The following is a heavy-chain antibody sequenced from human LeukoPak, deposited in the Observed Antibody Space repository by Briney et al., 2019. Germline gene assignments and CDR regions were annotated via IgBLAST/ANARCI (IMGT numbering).Heavy chain of an antibody. J-gene: IGHJ4*02. CDR1: GESVSSNNGA. V-gene: IGHV6-1*01. D-gene: IGHD3-9*01. CDR3: ARDVGTTGWHTFDY. CDR2: TYYRSKWYN. Sequence: SQTLSLTCAISGESVSSNNGAWNWIRQSPSRGLEWLGRTYYRSKWYNDYAESLISRITISPVTSKNQFSLQLYSVTPEDTAVYYCARDVGTTGWHTFDYWGQGTLVTVSS.